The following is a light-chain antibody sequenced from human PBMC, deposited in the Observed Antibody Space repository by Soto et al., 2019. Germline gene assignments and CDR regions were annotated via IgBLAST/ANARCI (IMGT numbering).Light chain of an antibody. J-gene: IGKJ1*01. Sequence: EIVLTQSPATLSLSPGERATLSCRASQSVSSYLAWYQQKPGKAPRLLIYDASNRATGIPARFSGSGSGTDFTLTISSLEPEDFAIYYCQQRSNSPWTFGQGTKVEIK. CDR2: DAS. CDR1: QSVSSY. V-gene: IGKV3-11*01. CDR3: QQRSNSPWT.